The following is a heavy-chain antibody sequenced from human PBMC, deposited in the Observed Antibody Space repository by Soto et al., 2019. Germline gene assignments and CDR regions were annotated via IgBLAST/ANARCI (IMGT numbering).Heavy chain of an antibody. CDR2: IIPILGIA. D-gene: IGHD6-6*01. CDR3: ARDEYSSSSSLYYYYYMDV. V-gene: IGHV1-69*04. J-gene: IGHJ6*03. Sequence: ASVKVSCKASGGTFSSYTISWVRQAPGQGLEWMGRIIPILGIANYAQKFQGRVTITADKSTSTAYMELSSLRSEDTAVYYCARDEYSSSSSLYYYYYMDVWGTGTTVTVSS. CDR1: GGTFSSYT.